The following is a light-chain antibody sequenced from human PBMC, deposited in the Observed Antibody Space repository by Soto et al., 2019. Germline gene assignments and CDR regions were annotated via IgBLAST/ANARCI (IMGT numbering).Light chain of an antibody. Sequence: EIVLTQSPGTLSLSPGERATLSCRASQSLSSTYLAWYQQKPGQAPRLLIYGASSRATGIPDRFSGSGSGTDFTLTISRLEAEDFAVYYCQQYGNSPPYTFGQGTKLEI. V-gene: IGKV3-20*01. J-gene: IGKJ2*01. CDR2: GAS. CDR3: QQYGNSPPYT. CDR1: QSLSSTY.